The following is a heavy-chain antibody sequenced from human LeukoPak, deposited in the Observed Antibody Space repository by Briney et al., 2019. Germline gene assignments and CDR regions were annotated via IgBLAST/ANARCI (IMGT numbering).Heavy chain of an antibody. V-gene: IGHV1-18*01. Sequence: ASVKVSCKASGYTFTSYGISWVRQAPGQGLEWMGWISAYNGNTNYAQKLQGRVTMTTDTSTSTAYMELRSLRSDDTGVYYCARTSPGYDILTGYSPTTYDYWGQGTLVTVSS. CDR1: GYTFTSYG. J-gene: IGHJ4*02. CDR3: ARTSPGYDILTGYSPTTYDY. D-gene: IGHD3-9*01. CDR2: ISAYNGNT.